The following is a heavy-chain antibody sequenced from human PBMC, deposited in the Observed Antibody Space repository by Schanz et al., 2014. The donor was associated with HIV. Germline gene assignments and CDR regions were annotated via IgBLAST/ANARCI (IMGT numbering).Heavy chain of an antibody. V-gene: IGHV3-30*18. CDR1: GFSFDSFG. CDR3: AKDRNWYDSRYRGKGNYYYYYGMDV. D-gene: IGHD3-22*01. J-gene: IGHJ6*02. Sequence: QVQLVESGGGVVQPGRSLRLSCVASGFSFDSFGMHWVRQAPGKGLEWVAVISYDGVNKHFADSVKGRFTISRDNSKNTLYLQVKRLRAEDTAVYYCAKDRNWYDSRYRGKGNYYYYYGMDVWGQGTTVTVSS. CDR2: ISYDGVNK.